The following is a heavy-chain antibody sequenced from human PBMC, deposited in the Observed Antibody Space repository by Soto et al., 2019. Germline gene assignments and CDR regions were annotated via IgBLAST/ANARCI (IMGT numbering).Heavy chain of an antibody. D-gene: IGHD6-13*01. Sequence: QAQLVQSGAEVKTPWASVKVSFKTSAYAFNTYAINWVRQAPGQGLGWLGSIFPYTGDTHYSQNLQARVTMTPDTSTSTAYMEMTTLTSDDTAVYYCARGGFSSSWRLDFWGRGTLVTVSS. J-gene: IGHJ4*02. CDR3: ARGGFSSSWRLDF. CDR1: AYAFNTYA. CDR2: IFPYTGDT. V-gene: IGHV1-18*04.